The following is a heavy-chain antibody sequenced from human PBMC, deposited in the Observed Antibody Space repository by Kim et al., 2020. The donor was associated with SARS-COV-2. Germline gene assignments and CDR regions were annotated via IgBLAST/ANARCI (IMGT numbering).Heavy chain of an antibody. J-gene: IGHJ4*02. CDR3: AKDISVSYYYGSGSYSVGSQGVDY. CDR2: ISGSGGST. V-gene: IGHV3-23*01. CDR1: GFTFSSYA. Sequence: GGSLRLSCAASGFTFSSYAMSWVRQAPGKGLEWVSAISGSGGSTYYADSVKGRFTISRDNSKNTLYLQMNSLRAEDTAVYYWAKDISVSYYYGSGSYSVGSQGVDYWGQGTLVTVSS. D-gene: IGHD3-10*01.